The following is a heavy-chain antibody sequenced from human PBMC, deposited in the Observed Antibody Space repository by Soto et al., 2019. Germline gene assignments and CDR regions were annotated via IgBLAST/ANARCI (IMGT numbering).Heavy chain of an antibody. CDR1: GFTFDDYA. J-gene: IGHJ4*02. CDR3: AKVAEDGNY. Sequence: EVQLVESGGGLVQPGRSLRLSCAASGFTFDDYAMHWVRQAPGKGLEWVSGISWNSGSIGYADSVKGRFTISRDNAKNSLYLQMNSLRAEDTALYYCAKVAEDGNYWGQGTLVTVSS. V-gene: IGHV3-9*01. CDR2: ISWNSGSI.